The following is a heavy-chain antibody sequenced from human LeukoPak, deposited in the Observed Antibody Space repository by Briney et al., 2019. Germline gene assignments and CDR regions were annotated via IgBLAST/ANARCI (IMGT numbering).Heavy chain of an antibody. CDR3: AKRSAAGTVGYFDY. J-gene: IGHJ4*02. CDR1: GFTFDDFA. D-gene: IGHD6-13*01. CDR2: ISWNSGTI. Sequence: GGSLRLSCAASGFTFDDFAMHWVRQAPGKGLEWVSGISWNSGTIYYADSVKGRFTISRDDAKNSLYLQMNSLRPEDTALYYCAKRSAAGTVGYFDYWGQGTLVTVSS. V-gene: IGHV3-9*01.